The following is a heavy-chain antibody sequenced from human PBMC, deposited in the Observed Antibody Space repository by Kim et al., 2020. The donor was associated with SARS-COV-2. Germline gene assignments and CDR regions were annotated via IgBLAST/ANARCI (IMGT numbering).Heavy chain of an antibody. CDR3: VRGRWYYDFWSGYKGGEYWWDH. D-gene: IGHD3-3*01. V-gene: IGHV3-13*01. CDR2: IGTAGDT. J-gene: IGHJ5*02. CDR1: GFTFSSYA. Sequence: GGSLRLSCAASGFTFSSYAMHWVRQATGKGLEWVSAIGTAGDTYYPGSVKGRFTISRENAKNSSYLQMNSLRAGDTAVYYCVRGRWYYDFWSGYKGGEYWWDHWGQGTLVTVSS.